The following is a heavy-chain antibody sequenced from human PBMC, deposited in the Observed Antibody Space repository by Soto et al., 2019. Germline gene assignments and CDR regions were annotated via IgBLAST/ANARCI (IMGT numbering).Heavy chain of an antibody. D-gene: IGHD6-13*01. CDR1: GFTFDDYA. Sequence: EVQLVESGGGLVQPGRSLRLSCAASGFTFDDYAMHWVRQAPGKGLEWVSGISWNSGSIGYADSVKGRFTISRDNAKNSLYLQMNSLRAEDTALYYCAKDSSSSWYDWFDPWGQGTLVTVSS. CDR3: AKDSSSSWYDWFDP. V-gene: IGHV3-9*01. CDR2: ISWNSGSI. J-gene: IGHJ5*02.